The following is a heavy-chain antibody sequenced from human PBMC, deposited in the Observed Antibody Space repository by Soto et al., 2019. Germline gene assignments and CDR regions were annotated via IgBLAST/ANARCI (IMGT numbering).Heavy chain of an antibody. CDR3: ARDPGYSYDDY. J-gene: IGHJ4*02. CDR1: GYAFTSYA. CDR2: INAGNGNT. D-gene: IGHD5-18*01. Sequence: ASVKVSCKASGYAFTSYAMHWVRQAPGQRLEWMGWINAGNGNTKYSQKFQGRVTITRDTSASTAYMELSSLRSEDTAVYYCARDPGYSYDDYWGRGTLVTVSS. V-gene: IGHV1-3*01.